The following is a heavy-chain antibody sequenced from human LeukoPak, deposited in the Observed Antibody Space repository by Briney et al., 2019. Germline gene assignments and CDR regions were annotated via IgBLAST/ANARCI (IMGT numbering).Heavy chain of an antibody. CDR2: ISGSGGST. CDR1: GFTFSSYA. D-gene: IGHD3-9*01. CDR3: ANSFFDWLLEYTYTGYYYYYCMDV. J-gene: IGHJ6*02. Sequence: GGSLRLSCAASGFTFSSYAMSWVRQAPGRGLEWVSAISGSGGSTYYADALKGRFTISGDNPKNTLYLQMNRLRAEDTAVYYCANSFFDWLLEYTYTGYYYYYCMDVWGQGTTVTISS. V-gene: IGHV3-23*01.